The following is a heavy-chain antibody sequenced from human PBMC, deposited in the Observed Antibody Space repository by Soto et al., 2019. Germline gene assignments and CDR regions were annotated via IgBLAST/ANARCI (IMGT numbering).Heavy chain of an antibody. D-gene: IGHD6-19*01. CDR1: GGSISSSSYH. CDR3: ARSISVAMDL. J-gene: IGHJ4*02. V-gene: IGHV4-39*01. CDR2: IYYSGTT. Sequence: SETLSLTCTVSGGSISSSSYHWGWIRQPPGKGLEWIGSIYYSGTTYYNPSLKSRVTISVDTSKNQFSLKLSSVTAADTAVYYCARSISVAMDLWGQGTLVTVSS.